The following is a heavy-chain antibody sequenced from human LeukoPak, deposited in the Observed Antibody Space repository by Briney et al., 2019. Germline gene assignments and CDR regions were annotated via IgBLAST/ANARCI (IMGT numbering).Heavy chain of an antibody. J-gene: IGHJ6*02. CDR1: GFTVSSNY. CDR2: INSDGSST. CDR3: ARDQYYDFWSGYYSNGMDV. D-gene: IGHD3-3*01. Sequence: GGSLRLSCAASGFTVSSNYMSWVRQAPGKGLVWVSRINSDGSSTSYADSVKGRFTISRDNAKNTLYLQMNSLRAEDTAVYYCARDQYYDFWSGYYSNGMDVWGQGTTVTVSS. V-gene: IGHV3-74*01.